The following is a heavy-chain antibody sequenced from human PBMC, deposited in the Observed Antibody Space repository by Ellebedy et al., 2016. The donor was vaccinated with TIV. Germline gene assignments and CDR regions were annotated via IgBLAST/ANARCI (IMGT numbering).Heavy chain of an antibody. CDR2: INPHSGDT. D-gene: IGHD3-10*01. Sequence: ASVTVSCXASGYTFTGTDYYMHWLRQAPGQGLEWLGWINPHSGDTNYAQKFQGRVTVTRDTAISTAYMELRRLKSDDTAVFYCARGFRLFSYAFDIWGQGTLITVSS. CDR1: GYTFTGTDYY. CDR3: ARGFRLFSYAFDI. J-gene: IGHJ3*02. V-gene: IGHV1-2*02.